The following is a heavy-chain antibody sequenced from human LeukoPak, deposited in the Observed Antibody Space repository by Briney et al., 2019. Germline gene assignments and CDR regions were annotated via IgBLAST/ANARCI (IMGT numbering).Heavy chain of an antibody. CDR2: ISGSGGST. CDR3: AKGPPGIVVVPAAMLDY. V-gene: IGHV3-23*01. D-gene: IGHD2-2*01. Sequence: PGGSLRLSCAASGFTFSSYAMSWVRQAPGKGMEWVSAISGSGGSTYYADSVKGRFTISRDNSKSTLYLQMNSLRAEDTAVYYCAKGPPGIVVVPAAMLDYWGQGTLVTVSS. J-gene: IGHJ4*02. CDR1: GFTFSSYA.